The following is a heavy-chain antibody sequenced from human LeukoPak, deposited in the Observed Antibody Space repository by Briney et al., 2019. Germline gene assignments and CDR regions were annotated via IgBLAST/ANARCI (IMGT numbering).Heavy chain of an antibody. J-gene: IGHJ4*02. CDR2: ISSSSSYT. CDR3: ARSPRIAAAGSHFDY. D-gene: IGHD6-13*01. CDR1: GFTFSDYY. Sequence: PGGSLRLSCAASGFTFSDYYMSWIRQAPGKGLEWVSYISSSSSYTNYADSVKGRFTISRDNAKNSLYLQMNSLRAEDTAVYYCARSPRIAAAGSHFDYWGQGTLVTVSS. V-gene: IGHV3-11*06.